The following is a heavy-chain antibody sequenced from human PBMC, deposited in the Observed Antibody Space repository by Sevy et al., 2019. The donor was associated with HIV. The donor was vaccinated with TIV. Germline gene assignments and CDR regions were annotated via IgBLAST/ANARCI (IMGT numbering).Heavy chain of an antibody. Sequence: GGSLRLSCAASGFTFSNYWMHWVRQAPGKGLVWVSSIKTDGRTTNYADSVKGRFTISRDNAKNKLYLQMNSLRAEDTAVYYCARDKEVVGASTDYWGQGTLVTVSS. V-gene: IGHV3-74*01. CDR1: GFTFSNYW. CDR2: IKTDGRTT. J-gene: IGHJ4*02. CDR3: ARDKEVVGASTDY. D-gene: IGHD1-26*01.